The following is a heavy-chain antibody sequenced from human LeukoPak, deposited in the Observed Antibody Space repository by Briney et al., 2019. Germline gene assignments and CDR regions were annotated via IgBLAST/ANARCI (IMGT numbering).Heavy chain of an antibody. CDR2: IYYSGST. Sequence: SETLSLTCTVSGGSISSYYWSWIRQPPGKGLEWIGYIYYSGSTNYNPSLKSRVTISVDTSKNQFSLKLSSVTAADTAVYYCARDRGVFGYYYGMDVWGQGTTVTVSS. CDR3: ARDRGVFGYYYGMDV. V-gene: IGHV4-59*01. D-gene: IGHD3-3*01. J-gene: IGHJ6*02. CDR1: GGSISSYY.